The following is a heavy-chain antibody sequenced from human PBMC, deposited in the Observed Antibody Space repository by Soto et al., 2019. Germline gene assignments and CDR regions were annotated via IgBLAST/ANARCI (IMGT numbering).Heavy chain of an antibody. CDR3: AKAVATISDFDY. V-gene: IGHV3-23*01. CDR1: GFTFGNYA. Sequence: EVQLLESGGGLVQPGGSLRLSCAASGFTFGNYAMSWVRQAPGQGLEWVSGISGSGSTTSYGDSVRGRFTISRDNSKNTVYLEINNLRGEDTAVYYCAKAVATISDFDYWSQGTLVTVSS. D-gene: IGHD5-12*01. J-gene: IGHJ4*02. CDR2: ISGSGSTT.